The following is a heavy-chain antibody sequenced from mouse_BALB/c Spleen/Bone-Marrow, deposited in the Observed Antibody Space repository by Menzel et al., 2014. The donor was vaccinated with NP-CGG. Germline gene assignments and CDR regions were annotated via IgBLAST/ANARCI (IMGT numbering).Heavy chain of an antibody. V-gene: IGHV1-69*01. CDR2: IDTSDDYT. CDR1: GYTFTDYW. D-gene: IGHD2-14*01. CDR3: ARSDYRYDPLAY. J-gene: IGHJ3*01. Sequence: QVQLKHSGAELVMPGASVKMSCKASGYTFTDYWIHWVKQRPGQGLEWIGAIDTSDDYTTYNQKFKGKATLTVDESSSTAYMQFSSLTSEDSAVYYCARSDYRYDPLAYWGQGTLVTVSA.